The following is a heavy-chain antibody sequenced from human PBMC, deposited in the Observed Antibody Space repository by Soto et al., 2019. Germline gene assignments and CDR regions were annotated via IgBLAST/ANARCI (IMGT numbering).Heavy chain of an antibody. Sequence: QGQLVQSGAEVKKPGSSVKVSCKASGGSFRTYAINWVRQAPGQGLELMGGIIPMLAAPTYAQKFQGRLTITADESTTTVYMELSRLTSEDTAVYYCARVGPPSPSVIWFFDLWGRGTLVTVSS. J-gene: IGHJ2*01. CDR3: ARVGPPSPSVIWFFDL. CDR2: IIPMLAAP. CDR1: GGSFRTYA. D-gene: IGHD2-21*01. V-gene: IGHV1-69*01.